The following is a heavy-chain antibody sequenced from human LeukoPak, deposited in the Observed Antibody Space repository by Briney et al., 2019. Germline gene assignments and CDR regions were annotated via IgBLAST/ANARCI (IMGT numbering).Heavy chain of an antibody. CDR1: GFTFSSYW. D-gene: IGHD3-22*01. CDR2: IKQDGSKK. J-gene: IGHJ4*02. V-gene: IGHV3-7*03. Sequence: GGSLRLSCAASGFTFSSYWMTWVRQAPGKGLEWVANIKQDGSKKNYVDSVKGRFTISRDNAKNSLYLQMNSLRAEDTAVYYCATPLDYYDTSGYRQGGDWGQGTLVTVSS. CDR3: ATPLDYYDTSGYRQGGD.